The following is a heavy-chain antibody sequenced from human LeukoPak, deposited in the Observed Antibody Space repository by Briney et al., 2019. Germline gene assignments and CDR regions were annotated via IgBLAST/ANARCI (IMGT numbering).Heavy chain of an antibody. CDR2: ISTDGKST. CDR3: VRDYQFIQEV. Sequence: GVSLRLSCAASGFTFSNYWMLWVRQAPGKGLMWVSLISTDGKSTRYAESVKGRFTISRDNAKNALYLQMDILRVEDTALYFCVRDYQFIQEVWGQGTTVTVSS. D-gene: IGHD2-2*01. J-gene: IGHJ6*02. V-gene: IGHV3-74*01. CDR1: GFTFSNYW.